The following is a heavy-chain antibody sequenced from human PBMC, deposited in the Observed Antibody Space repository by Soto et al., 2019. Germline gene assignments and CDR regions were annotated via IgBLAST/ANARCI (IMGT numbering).Heavy chain of an antibody. Sequence: GGALRLSCVDSGFTFSTYWRSWVRQAPGKGLEWVANIRQDGSQKYYVDSVKGRFTISRDNAENSLYLQMDSLRAEDTAVYYCARDKIVGATHFDYWGLGTLVTVYS. CDR1: GFTFSTYW. J-gene: IGHJ4*02. CDR3: ARDKIVGATHFDY. D-gene: IGHD1-26*01. CDR2: IRQDGSQK. V-gene: IGHV3-7*01.